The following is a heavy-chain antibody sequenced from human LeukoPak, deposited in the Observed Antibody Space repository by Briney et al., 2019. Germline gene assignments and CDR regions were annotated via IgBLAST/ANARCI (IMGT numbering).Heavy chain of an antibody. CDR2: INPSGGST. Sequence: ASVKVSCKASGYTFTSYYMHWVRQAPGQGLEWMGIINPSGGSTSYAQKLQGRVTMTTDTSTSTAYMELRSLISDDTAVYYCARDLYSRRMDYYGSGSYFAYWGQGTLVTVSS. D-gene: IGHD3-10*01. CDR1: GYTFTSYY. V-gene: IGHV1-46*01. J-gene: IGHJ4*02. CDR3: ARDLYSRRMDYYGSGSYFAY.